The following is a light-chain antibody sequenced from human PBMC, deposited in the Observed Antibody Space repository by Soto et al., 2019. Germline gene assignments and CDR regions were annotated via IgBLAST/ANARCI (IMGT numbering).Light chain of an antibody. J-gene: IGKJ1*01. CDR2: DAS. CDR3: QQYNSYSPT. CDR1: QSISSW. V-gene: IGKV1-5*01. Sequence: DIQMTQSPSTLSASVGDRVTITCRASQSISSWLAWYQQKPGKAPKLLIYDASSLESGVPSRFSGSGSGTEFNLTISSLQPDDFATCYCQQYNSYSPTFGQGTKV.